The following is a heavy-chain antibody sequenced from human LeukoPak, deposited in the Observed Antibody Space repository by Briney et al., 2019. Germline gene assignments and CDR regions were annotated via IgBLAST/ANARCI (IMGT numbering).Heavy chain of an antibody. D-gene: IGHD3-10*01. CDR2: ISSSSSYI. J-gene: IGHJ6*03. Sequence: PGGSLRLSCAASGFTFSSYEMNWVRQAPGKGLEWVSSISSSSSYIYYADSVKGRFTISRDNAKNSLYLQMNSLRAEDTAVYYCARGNGSGSYYNEDYYYMDVWGKGTTVTVSS. V-gene: IGHV3-21*01. CDR3: ARGNGSGSYYNEDYYYMDV. CDR1: GFTFSSYE.